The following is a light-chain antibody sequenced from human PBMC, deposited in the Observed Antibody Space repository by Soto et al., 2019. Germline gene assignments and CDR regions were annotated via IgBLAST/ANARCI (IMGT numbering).Light chain of an antibody. V-gene: IGLV7-43*01. CDR3: LLYYGGAQLV. CDR1: TGAVTSGDY. Sequence: QAVVTQEPSLTVSPGGTVTLTCASGTGAVTSGDYPNWFQQKPGQAPRALIYGTSNNHSWTPARFSGSLLGGKAALTLSGVQPEDEAEYYCLLYYGGAQLVFGGGTKLTVL. J-gene: IGLJ2*01. CDR2: GTS.